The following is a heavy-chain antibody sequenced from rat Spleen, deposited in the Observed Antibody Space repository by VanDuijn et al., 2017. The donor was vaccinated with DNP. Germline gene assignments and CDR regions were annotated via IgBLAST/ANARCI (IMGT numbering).Heavy chain of an antibody. Sequence: EVKLVESGGGLVQPGRSLKLSCAASGFNFNDNWMGWVRQAPGKGPEWIGEINKDSSTIVYTPSLRNKFTISRDNAQNTLYLQMSKLGSEDTALYYCTKGPNYGGHSDYFDNWGQGVMVTVSS. D-gene: IGHD1-11*01. CDR1: GFNFNDNW. CDR3: TKGPNYGGHSDYFDN. V-gene: IGHV4-2*01. CDR2: INKDSSTI. J-gene: IGHJ2*01.